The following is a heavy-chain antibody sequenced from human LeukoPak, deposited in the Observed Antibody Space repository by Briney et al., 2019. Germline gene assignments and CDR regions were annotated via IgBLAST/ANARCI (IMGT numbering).Heavy chain of an antibody. V-gene: IGHV3-74*01. CDR2: INNDGSST. Sequence: GGSLRLSCAASGFTFSSYWMHWVRQAPGKGLVWVSHINNDGSSTTYADSVKGRFTISRDNAKNTLYLQMNSLRAEDTAVYYCARGYSGNYRIDYWGQGTQVTVSS. CDR3: ARGYSGNYRIDY. J-gene: IGHJ4*02. CDR1: GFTFSSYW. D-gene: IGHD1-26*01.